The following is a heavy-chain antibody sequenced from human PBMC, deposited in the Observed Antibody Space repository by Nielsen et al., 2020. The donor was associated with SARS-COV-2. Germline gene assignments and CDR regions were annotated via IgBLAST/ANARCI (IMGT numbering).Heavy chain of an antibody. V-gene: IGHV4-39*01. CDR2: IYYSGST. CDR3: ARLYGSGSYYGYYFDY. J-gene: IGHJ4*02. CDR1: GGSISSYY. Sequence: SETLSLTCTVSGGSISSYYWGWIRQPPGKGLEWIGSIYYSGSTYYNPSLKSRVTISVDTSKNQFSLKLSSVTAADTAVYYCARLYGSGSYYGYYFDYWGQGTLVTVSS. D-gene: IGHD3-10*01.